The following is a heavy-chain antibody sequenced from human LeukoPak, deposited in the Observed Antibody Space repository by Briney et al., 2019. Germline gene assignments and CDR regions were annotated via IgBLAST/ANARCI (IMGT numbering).Heavy chain of an antibody. J-gene: IGHJ4*02. CDR1: GVTFSRHV. Sequence: GGSLRLSCAASGVTFSRHVMHWVRQAPGKGLEWVSSISSSSNYMYYADSVRGRFTISRDNAKNSLYLQMNSLRAEDTAVYYCASGYGDYDYWGQGTLVTVSS. CDR3: ASGYGDYDY. D-gene: IGHD4-17*01. V-gene: IGHV3-21*01. CDR2: ISSSSNYM.